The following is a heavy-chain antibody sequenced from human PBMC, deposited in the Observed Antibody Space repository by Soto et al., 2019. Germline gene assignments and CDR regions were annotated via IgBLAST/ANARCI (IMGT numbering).Heavy chain of an antibody. D-gene: IGHD3-10*01. V-gene: IGHV1-69*01. J-gene: IGHJ4*02. CDR3: ATMGRDGEEFDSFVQY. CDR1: GGSFYSYV. CDR2: IIPLFNTP. Sequence: QVQLEQSGAEVKMPGSSVRLSCKASGGSFYSYVFFWVRQAPGQGLESMGGIIPLFNTPSCSQKFHGTATIAADGSTHTAHLDLNSLTSEDTALYFCATMGRDGEEFDSFVQYWGQGSLVTVSS.